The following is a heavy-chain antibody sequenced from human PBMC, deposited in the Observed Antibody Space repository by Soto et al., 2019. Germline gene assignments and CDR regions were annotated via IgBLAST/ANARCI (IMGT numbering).Heavy chain of an antibody. Sequence: QVQLVQSGAEVKKPGSSVKVSCKASGGTFSSYTISWVRQAPGQGLEWMGRIIPILGIANYAQKFQGRVTITADKSTSTASMGLSSLRSEDTAVYYCARELYGMDVWGQGTTVTVSS. J-gene: IGHJ6*02. V-gene: IGHV1-69*08. CDR1: GGTFSSYT. CDR2: IIPILGIA. CDR3: ARELYGMDV.